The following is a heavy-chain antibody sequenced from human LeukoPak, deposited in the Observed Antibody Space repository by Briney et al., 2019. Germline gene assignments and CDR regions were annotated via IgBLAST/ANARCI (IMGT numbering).Heavy chain of an antibody. D-gene: IGHD2-2*01. CDR3: ASLPAATGSHAFDL. V-gene: IGHV1-46*01. CDR2: INPSGGST. CDR1: GYSFTTYS. J-gene: IGHJ3*01. Sequence: ASVKVSCKASGYSFTTYSIHWVRQAPGQGLEWMGMINPSGGSTIYAQKFQGGVTMTRDTSTNTVYMEMSGLRSEDTTLYYCASLPAATGSHAFDLWGQGTVVTVSS.